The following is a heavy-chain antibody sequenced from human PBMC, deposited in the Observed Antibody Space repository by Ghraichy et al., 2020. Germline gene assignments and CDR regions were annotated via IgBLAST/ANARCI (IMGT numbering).Heavy chain of an antibody. V-gene: IGHV5-51*01. D-gene: IGHD3-10*02. CDR3: ARHLGCSGSYYGYWFDP. CDR2: IYPGDSDT. Sequence: GESLNISCKGSGYSFTSYWIGWVRQMPGKGLEWMGIIYPGDSDTRYSPSFQGQVTISADKSISTAYLQWSSLKASDTAMYYCARHLGCSGSYYGYWFDPWGQGTLVTVSS. CDR1: GYSFTSYW. J-gene: IGHJ5*02.